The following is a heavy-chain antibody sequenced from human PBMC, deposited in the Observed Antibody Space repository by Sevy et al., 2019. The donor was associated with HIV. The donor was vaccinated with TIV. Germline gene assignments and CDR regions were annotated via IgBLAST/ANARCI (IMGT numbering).Heavy chain of an antibody. CDR3: ARDSIPMVQGVIITPYYYGMDV. V-gene: IGHV1-18*01. D-gene: IGHD3-10*01. CDR2: VSAYNGNT. Sequence: ASVKVSCESSGYTFTNYGISWVRQAPGQGLDWMGWVSAYNGNTNYAQKLQGRVTMTTDTSTSTAYMELRSLRSDDTAVYYCARDSIPMVQGVIITPYYYGMDVWGQGTTVTVSS. CDR1: GYTFTNYG. J-gene: IGHJ6*02.